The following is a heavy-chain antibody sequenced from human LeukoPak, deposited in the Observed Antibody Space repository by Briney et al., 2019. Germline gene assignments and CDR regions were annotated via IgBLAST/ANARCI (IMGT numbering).Heavy chain of an antibody. D-gene: IGHD3-3*01. J-gene: IGHJ4*02. CDR3: ARGSYDFWSGYSYYFDY. CDR2: MNPNGGNT. CDR1: GYTFTSYG. V-gene: IGHV1-8*03. Sequence: GASVKVSCKASGYTFTSYGINWVRQAAGQGLEWMGWMNPNGGNTVYAQKFQGRVTITRNTSKSTAYMEVSSLRSEHTAVYYCARGSYDFWSGYSYYFDYWGQGTLVTVSS.